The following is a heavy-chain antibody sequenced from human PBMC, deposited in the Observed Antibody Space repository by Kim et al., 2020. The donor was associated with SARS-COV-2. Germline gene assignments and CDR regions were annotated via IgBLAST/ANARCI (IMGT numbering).Heavy chain of an antibody. D-gene: IGHD1-26*01. CDR3: AKSRSSYYSGPFDL. J-gene: IGHJ3*01. Sequence: ADSVKGRFTISRDNSKNPLYLQMNSLGAEDTAVYYCAKSRSSYYSGPFDLWGQGTMVTVSS. V-gene: IGHV3-23*01.